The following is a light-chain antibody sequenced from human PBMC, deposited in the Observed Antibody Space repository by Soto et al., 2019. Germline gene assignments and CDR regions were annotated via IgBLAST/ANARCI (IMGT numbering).Light chain of an antibody. CDR1: SNDVGGYNY. J-gene: IGLJ2*01. CDR3: SSYTSYNTPHVV. Sequence: QSVLTQPASVSGSPGQSITISCTGTSNDVGGYNYVSWYQQHPGKAPKLMIYDVSNRPSGVSNRFSGSKPGNTASLTISGLQAEDEADYYCSSYTSYNTPHVVFSGGTKVTVL. CDR2: DVS. V-gene: IGLV2-14*01.